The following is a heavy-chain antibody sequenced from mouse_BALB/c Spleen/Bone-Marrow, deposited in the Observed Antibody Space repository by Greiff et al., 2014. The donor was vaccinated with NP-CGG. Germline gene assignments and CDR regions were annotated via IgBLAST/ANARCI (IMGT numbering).Heavy chain of an antibody. CDR2: IDPANGNT. CDR1: GFNIKDTY. D-gene: IGHD1-1*01. Sequence: VQLQQSGAELVKPGASVKLSCTASGFNIKDTYMHWVKQRPEQGPEWIGRIDPANGNTKYDPKFQGKATITADTSSNTAYLQLSSLTSEDTAVYYCARGGSSYGWYFDVWGAGTTVTVSS. J-gene: IGHJ1*01. V-gene: IGHV14-3*02. CDR3: ARGGSSYGWYFDV.